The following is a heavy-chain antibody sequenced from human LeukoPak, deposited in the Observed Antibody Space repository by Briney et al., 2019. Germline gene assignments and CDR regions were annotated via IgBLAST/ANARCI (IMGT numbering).Heavy chain of an antibody. CDR3: ARRTYGGKQVVDY. V-gene: IGHV4-34*01. D-gene: IGHD4-23*01. Sequence: SETLALTCAVYGGSFSGYYWSWIRQPPGKGLDLIGEINHSGSTNYNPSLKSRVTISVDTSKNQFSLKLRSVTAADTAVYYCARRTYGGKQVVDYWGQGTLVTVSS. CDR2: INHSGST. CDR1: GGSFSGYY. J-gene: IGHJ4*02.